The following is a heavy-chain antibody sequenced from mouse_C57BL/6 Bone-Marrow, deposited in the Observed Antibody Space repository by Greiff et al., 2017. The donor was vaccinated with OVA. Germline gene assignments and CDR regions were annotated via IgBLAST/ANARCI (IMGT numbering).Heavy chain of an antibody. CDR2: IYPRSGNT. D-gene: IGHD1-1*01. CDR3: AYYYGRGFAY. V-gene: IGHV1-81*01. Sequence: QVQLKQSGAELARPGASVKLSCKASGYTFTSYGISWVKQRTGQGLEWIGEIYPRSGNTYYNEKFKGKATLTADKSSSTAYMELRSLTSEDSAVYFCAYYYGRGFAYWGQGTLVTVSA. CDR1: GYTFTSYG. J-gene: IGHJ3*01.